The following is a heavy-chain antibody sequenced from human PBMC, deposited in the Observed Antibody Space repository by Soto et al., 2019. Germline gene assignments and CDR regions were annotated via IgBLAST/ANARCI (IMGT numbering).Heavy chain of an antibody. CDR1: GGSISSGDYY. CDR2: IYYSGST. Sequence: QVQLQESGPGLVKPSQTLSLTCTVSGGSISSGDYYWSWIRQPPGKGLEWIGYIYYSGSTYYNPSLKSRVTISVDTSKNQFSLKLSSVTAADTAVYYCAREMYYYDSSGYHRGFDYWGQGTLVTVSS. CDR3: AREMYYYDSSGYHRGFDY. J-gene: IGHJ4*02. V-gene: IGHV4-30-4*01. D-gene: IGHD3-22*01.